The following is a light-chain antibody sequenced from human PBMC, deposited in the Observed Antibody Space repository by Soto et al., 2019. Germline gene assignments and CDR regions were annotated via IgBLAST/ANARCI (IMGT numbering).Light chain of an antibody. V-gene: IGKV1-5*03. J-gene: IGKJ1*01. Sequence: DIQMTQSPSTLSASVGDRVTITCRASQSISSWLAWYQQKPGKAPKVLIYKASTLESGVPSRFSGSGSGTDFTLTISCLQSEDFATYYCQQYYSYTRTFGQGTKVDIK. CDR3: QQYYSYTRT. CDR2: KAS. CDR1: QSISSW.